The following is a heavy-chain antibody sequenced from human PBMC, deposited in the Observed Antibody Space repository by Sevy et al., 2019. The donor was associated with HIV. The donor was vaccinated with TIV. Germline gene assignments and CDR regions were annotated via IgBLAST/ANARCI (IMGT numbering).Heavy chain of an antibody. Sequence: GGSLRLSCAASEFIFSDYAMNWVRQTPGKGLEWVSSINGKGRSTHYADSVEGRFTISRDNSKNTLYLQMNSLRAEDMAVYYCAKTINSGGGAVPAANYYYYGMDVWGQGTTVTVSS. CDR2: INGKGRST. J-gene: IGHJ6*02. V-gene: IGHV3-23*01. D-gene: IGHD2-2*01. CDR3: AKTINSGGGAVPAANYYYYGMDV. CDR1: EFIFSDYA.